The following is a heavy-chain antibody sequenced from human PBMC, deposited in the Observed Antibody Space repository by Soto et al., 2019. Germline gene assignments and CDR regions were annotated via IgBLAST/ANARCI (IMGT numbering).Heavy chain of an antibody. CDR1: GFTFSSYE. CDR2: ISSSGSTI. J-gene: IGHJ4*02. V-gene: IGHV3-48*03. CDR3: ARPTHMGIAVAGTLGY. Sequence: QTGGSLRLSCAASGFTFSSYEMNWVRQAPGKGLEWVSYISSSGSTIYYADSVKGRFTISRDNAKNSLYLQMNSLRAEDTAVYYCARPTHMGIAVAGTLGYWGQGTLVTVSS. D-gene: IGHD6-19*01.